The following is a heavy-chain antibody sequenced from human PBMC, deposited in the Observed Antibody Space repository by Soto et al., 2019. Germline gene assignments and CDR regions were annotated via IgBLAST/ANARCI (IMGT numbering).Heavy chain of an antibody. CDR3: AKGGTHGAWFDP. CDR1: GGSIISGGYS. CDR2: IYYSGTT. V-gene: IGHV4-30-2*01. Sequence: SETLSLTCAVSGGSIISGGYSWRWIRQPPGKGLEWIGYIYYSGTTNYGPSLKSRVTISVDRSKNQFSLRLSSVTAADTAVYYCAKGGTHGAWFDPWGQGTLVTVSS. J-gene: IGHJ5*02. D-gene: IGHD3-16*01.